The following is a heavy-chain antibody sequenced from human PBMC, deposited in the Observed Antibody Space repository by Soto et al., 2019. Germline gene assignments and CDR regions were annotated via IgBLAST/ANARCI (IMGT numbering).Heavy chain of an antibody. V-gene: IGHV3-66*01. J-gene: IGHJ6*02. D-gene: IGHD3-10*01. CDR1: GFTFSNYA. Sequence: PGGSLRLSCVASGFTFSNYAMHWVRQAPGKGLEWVSVIYSGGSTYYADSVKGRFTISRDNSKNTLYLQMNSLRAEDTAVYYCERDQLSPYYYYGMDVWGQGTTVTVSS. CDR2: IYSGGST. CDR3: ERDQLSPYYYYGMDV.